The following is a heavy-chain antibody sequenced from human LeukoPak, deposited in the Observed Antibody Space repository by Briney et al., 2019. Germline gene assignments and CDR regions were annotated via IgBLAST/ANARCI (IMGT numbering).Heavy chain of an antibody. CDR2: ITWNSGSV. CDR3: AKGLGVASLIVDALDM. D-gene: IGHD3/OR15-3a*01. CDR1: GFTFHDYA. Sequence: GGSLRLSCAASGFTFHDYAMHWVRQVPGKGLEWVSGITWNSGSVLYADSVRGRFTIFRENAKNSLYLQMNSLRPEDMAFYYCAKGLGVASLIVDALDMWGQGTMVTV. J-gene: IGHJ3*02. V-gene: IGHV3-9*03.